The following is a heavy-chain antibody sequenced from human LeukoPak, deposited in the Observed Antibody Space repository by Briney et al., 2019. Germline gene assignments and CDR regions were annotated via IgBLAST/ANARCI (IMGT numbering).Heavy chain of an antibody. CDR2: MNPNSGNT. V-gene: IGHV1-8*02. J-gene: IGHJ4*02. CDR1: GGTFSSYA. CDR3: ARIAAAGRRKGFDY. Sequence: ASVKVSCKASGGTFSSYAINWVRQATGQGLEWMGWMNPNSGNTGYAQKFQGRVTMTRNTSISTAYMELSSLRSEDTAVYYCARIAAAGRRKGFDYWGQGTLVTVSS. D-gene: IGHD6-13*01.